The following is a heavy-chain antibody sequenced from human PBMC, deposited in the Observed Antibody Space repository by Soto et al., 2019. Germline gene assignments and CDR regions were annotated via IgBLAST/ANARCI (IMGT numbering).Heavy chain of an antibody. CDR1: GFTFSSYS. D-gene: IGHD2-15*01. V-gene: IGHV3-21*01. J-gene: IGHJ3*02. CDR3: ARDPPYCSGGSCYPPPRAFDI. CDR2: ISSSSYI. Sequence: PGGSLRLSCAASGFTFSSYSMNWVRQAPGKGLEWVSSISSSSYIYYADSVKGRFTISRDNAKNSLYLQMNSLRAEDTAVYYCARDPPYCSGGSCYPPPRAFDIWGQGTMVTVSS.